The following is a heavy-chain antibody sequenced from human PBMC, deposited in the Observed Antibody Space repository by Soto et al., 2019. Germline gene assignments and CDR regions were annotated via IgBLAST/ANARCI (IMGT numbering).Heavy chain of an antibody. CDR1: GGSISSYY. V-gene: IGHV4-59*08. J-gene: IGHJ2*01. CDR2: IYYSGST. Sequence: QVQLQESGPGLVKPSETLSLTCTVSGGSISSYYWRWIRQPPGKGLEWIGYIYYSGSTNYNPSLKSRVTISVDTSKNQCSLKLSSVTAADTAVYYCARFNWYFDLWGRGTLVTVSS. CDR3: ARFNWYFDL.